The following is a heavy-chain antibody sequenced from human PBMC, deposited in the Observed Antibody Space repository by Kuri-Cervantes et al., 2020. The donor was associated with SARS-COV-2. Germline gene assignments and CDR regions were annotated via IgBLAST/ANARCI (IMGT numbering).Heavy chain of an antibody. J-gene: IGHJ4*02. CDR2: INHSGST. Sequence: SEILSLPCAVYGGSFSGYYWSWIRQPPGKGLEWIGEINHSGSTNYNPSLKSRVTISVDTSKNQFSLKLSSVTAADTAVYYCARVGGNCSGGSCYFSGFDYWGQGTLVTVSS. CDR1: GGSFSGYY. CDR3: ARVGGNCSGGSCYFSGFDY. V-gene: IGHV4-34*01. D-gene: IGHD2-15*01.